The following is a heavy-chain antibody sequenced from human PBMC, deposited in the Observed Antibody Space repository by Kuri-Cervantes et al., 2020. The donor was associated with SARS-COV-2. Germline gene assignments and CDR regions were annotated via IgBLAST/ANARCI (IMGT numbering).Heavy chain of an antibody. D-gene: IGHD3-16*01. CDR2: IYYSVST. J-gene: IGHJ5*02. V-gene: IGHV4-59*01. CDR1: GGSISSYY. CDR3: ARYLTFGGVIRLDP. Sequence: ESLKISCTVSGGSISSYYWSWIRQPPGKGLEWIGYIYYSVSTNYNPSLKSRVTISVDTSKNQFYLKLTSEPAADTAAYYCARYLTFGGVIRLDPWGQGTLVTVSS.